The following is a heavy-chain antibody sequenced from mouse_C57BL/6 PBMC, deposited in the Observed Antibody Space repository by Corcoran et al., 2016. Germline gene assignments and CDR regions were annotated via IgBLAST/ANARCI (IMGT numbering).Heavy chain of an antibody. Sequence: QIQLVQSGPELKKPGETVKISCKASGYTFTTYGMSWVKQAPGKGLKWMGWINTHSGVPTYADDFKGRFAFSLETSASTAYLQINNLKNEDTATYFCARKTTVVEGYWGQGTTLTVSS. CDR1: GYTFTTYG. CDR3: ARKTTVVEGY. J-gene: IGHJ2*01. CDR2: INTHSGVP. V-gene: IGHV9-3*01. D-gene: IGHD1-1*01.